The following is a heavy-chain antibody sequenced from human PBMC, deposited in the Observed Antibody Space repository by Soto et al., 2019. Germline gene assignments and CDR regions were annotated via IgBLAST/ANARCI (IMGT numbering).Heavy chain of an antibody. CDR3: ARGSITMVRGQVDYYYGMDV. CDR1: GGSFSGYY. V-gene: IGHV4-34*01. CDR2: INHSGST. Sequence: SETLSLTCAVYGGSFSGYYWSWIRQPPGTGLEWIGEINHSGSTNYNPSLKSRVTISVDTSKNQFSLKLSSVTAADTAVYYCARGSITMVRGQVDYYYGMDVWGQGTTVTVSS. J-gene: IGHJ6*02. D-gene: IGHD3-10*01.